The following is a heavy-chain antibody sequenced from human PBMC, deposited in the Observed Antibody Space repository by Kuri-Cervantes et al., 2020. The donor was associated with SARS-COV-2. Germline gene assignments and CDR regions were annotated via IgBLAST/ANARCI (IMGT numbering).Heavy chain of an antibody. Sequence: GESLKISCQGSGYSFSSYWIGWVRQMPGKGLEWMGIIYPADSETRYSPSFQGQVTISADKCTTTAYLQWSSLKASDTAMYYCARLLFWSGFVDSWGQGTLVTVSS. D-gene: IGHD3-3*01. J-gene: IGHJ4*02. CDR2: IYPADSET. CDR1: GYSFSSYW. V-gene: IGHV5-51*01. CDR3: ARLLFWSGFVDS.